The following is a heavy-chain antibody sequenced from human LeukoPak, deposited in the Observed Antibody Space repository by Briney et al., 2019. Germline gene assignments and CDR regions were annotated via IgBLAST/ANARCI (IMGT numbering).Heavy chain of an antibody. V-gene: IGHV4-59*11. Sequence: SETLSLTCTVSGGSISSHYWSWIRQPPGKGLEWIGYIYYSGNTNYNPSLKSRVTKSVDTSKNQFSLKLGSVTAADTAVYYCARMRDWFDPWGQGTLVTVSS. J-gene: IGHJ5*02. CDR3: ARMRDWFDP. CDR1: GGSISSHY. CDR2: IYYSGNT.